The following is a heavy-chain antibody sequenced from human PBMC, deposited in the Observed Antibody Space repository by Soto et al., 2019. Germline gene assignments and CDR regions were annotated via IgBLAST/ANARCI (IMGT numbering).Heavy chain of an antibody. CDR1: GGVVSGSGYY. D-gene: IGHD4-17*01. V-gene: IGHV4-31*03. CDR3: ARDPYGDPTGGGFDI. Sequence: QVQLQESGPGLVKPTQTLSLTCTVSGGVVSGSGYYWNWIRHHPGKGLEWIGCIHHSGSTYYNPSLRGRVSVSIDTSKMQFSLKINSITVADTAVYFCARDPYGDPTGGGFDIWGRGTMVTVSS. J-gene: IGHJ3*02. CDR2: IHHSGST.